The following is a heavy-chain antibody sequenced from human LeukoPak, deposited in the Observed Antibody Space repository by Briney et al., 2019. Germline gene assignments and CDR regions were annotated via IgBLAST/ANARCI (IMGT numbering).Heavy chain of an antibody. CDR3: AIGSSGWYSIDY. CDR2: LYSSGTT. V-gene: IGHV4-4*07. J-gene: IGHJ4*02. Sequence: SETLSLTGTVSGGSITNSYWSWLRQPAGKGLEWIGSLYSSGTTNYSPSLTGRVSRSVETSKSQCSVKLYSVTAADTAVYYCAIGSSGWYSIDYWGQGALVTVSS. D-gene: IGHD6-19*01. CDR1: GGSITNSY.